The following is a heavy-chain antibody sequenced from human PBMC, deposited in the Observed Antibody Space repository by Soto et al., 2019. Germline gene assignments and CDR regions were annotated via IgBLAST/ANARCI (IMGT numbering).Heavy chain of an antibody. J-gene: IGHJ4*02. D-gene: IGHD5-12*01. CDR2: IYWDNDK. V-gene: IGHV2-5*02. Sequence: QITLKESGPTLVKPTQTLTLTCALSGFSLSTRGVGVGWIRQPPGKALEWLALIYWDNDKRYSPSLKTRLTITKDTSKNQVVLTMTNMDPVDTATYYCAQRPVMTTITSYFDYWGQGTLVTVSS. CDR3: AQRPVMTTITSYFDY. CDR1: GFSLSTRGVG.